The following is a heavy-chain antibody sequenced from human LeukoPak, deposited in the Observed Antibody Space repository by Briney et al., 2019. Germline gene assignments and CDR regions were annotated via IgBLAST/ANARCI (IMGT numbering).Heavy chain of an antibody. CDR3: AKDPGASVSGFYMDV. V-gene: IGHV3-30*02. Sequence: GGSLRLSCAASGFTFRNYGMHWVRQATGKGLEWVSFIWSDGNNRFYADSVRGRFTISRDNSKNMLYLQMDTLRAEDTALYYCAKDPGASVSGFYMDVWGKGTTVIVSS. J-gene: IGHJ6*03. CDR2: IWSDGNNR. D-gene: IGHD2-8*02. CDR1: GFTFRNYG.